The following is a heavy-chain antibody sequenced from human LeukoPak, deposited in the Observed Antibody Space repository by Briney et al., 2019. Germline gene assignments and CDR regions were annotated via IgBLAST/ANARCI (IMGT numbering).Heavy chain of an antibody. Sequence: WMGLVYPEDGQTISAENFKGRVTITAETSTDTAYMEMSRLRSEDTAVYYCATGPVAGAFDIWGQGTLVTVSS. J-gene: IGHJ3*02. D-gene: IGHD2-15*01. CDR2: VYPEDGQT. V-gene: IGHV1-69-2*01. CDR3: ATGPVAGAFDI.